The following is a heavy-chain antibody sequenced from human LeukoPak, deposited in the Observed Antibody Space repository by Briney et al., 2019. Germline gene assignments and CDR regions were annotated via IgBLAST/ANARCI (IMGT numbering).Heavy chain of an antibody. CDR3: ARQSRSYHDY. J-gene: IGHJ4*02. CDR1: VGSISSYY. CDR2: IYHSGST. D-gene: IGHD1-26*01. V-gene: IGHV4-59*08. Sequence: SETLSLTCTVSVGSISSYYWSWIRQAPGKGLEWMGDIYHSGSTNYNPSLKSRVTVSVDTSKNQFSLKLSSVTAADTAVYYCARQSRSYHDYWGQGTLVTVSS.